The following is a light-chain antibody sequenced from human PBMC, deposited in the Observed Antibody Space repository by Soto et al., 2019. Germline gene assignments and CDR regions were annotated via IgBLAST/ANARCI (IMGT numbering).Light chain of an antibody. Sequence: EIVMTQSPATLSVSPGERATLSCRASQSVSNNLAWYQQKPGQAPRLLLYGASTRATGIPARFSGSGSGTEFTLTISSLEPEDFAVYYCQQYNKWPPLTFGGGTKVEIK. V-gene: IGKV3-15*01. CDR3: QQYNKWPPLT. J-gene: IGKJ4*01. CDR1: QSVSNN. CDR2: GAS.